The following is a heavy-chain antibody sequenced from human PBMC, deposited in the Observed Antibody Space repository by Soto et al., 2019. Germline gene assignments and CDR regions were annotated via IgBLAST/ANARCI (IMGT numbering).Heavy chain of an antibody. CDR1: GFTFGDYA. D-gene: IGHD6-6*01. CDR3: TRGSSSRGMDV. CDR2: IRSKAYGGAT. Sequence: PGGSLRLSCTASGFTFGDYAMSWFRQAPGKGLEWVGFIRSKAYGGATEYAASVKGRFTISRDDSESIAYLQMNSLKTEDTAVYYCTRGSSSRGMDVWGQGTTVTVSS. V-gene: IGHV3-49*03. J-gene: IGHJ6*02.